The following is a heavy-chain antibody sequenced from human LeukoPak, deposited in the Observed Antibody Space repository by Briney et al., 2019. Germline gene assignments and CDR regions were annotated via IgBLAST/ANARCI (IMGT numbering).Heavy chain of an antibody. CDR2: ISYDGSNK. Sequence: PGRSLRLSCAASGFTFSSYAMHWVRQAPGKGLEWVAVISYDGSNKYYAVSVKGRFTISRDNSKNTLYLQMNSLRAEDTAVYYCARDLVPAAEYYYYYGMDVWGKGTTVTVSS. D-gene: IGHD6-13*01. J-gene: IGHJ6*04. V-gene: IGHV3-30*04. CDR1: GFTFSSYA. CDR3: ARDLVPAAEYYYYYGMDV.